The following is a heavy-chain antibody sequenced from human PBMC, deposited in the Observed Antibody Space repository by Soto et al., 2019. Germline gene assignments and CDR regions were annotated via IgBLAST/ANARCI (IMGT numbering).Heavy chain of an antibody. V-gene: IGHV1-18*01. CDR1: GYTFTSYG. D-gene: IGHD1-26*01. Sequence: GASVKVSSKASGYTFTSYGISWVRQAPGQGLEWMGWISAYNGNRNYAQKVQGRVTMTADTSTNTAYMELRSLRSDDTAVYYCARDQVGATGDYWGQGTLVTVSS. J-gene: IGHJ4*02. CDR2: ISAYNGNR. CDR3: ARDQVGATGDY.